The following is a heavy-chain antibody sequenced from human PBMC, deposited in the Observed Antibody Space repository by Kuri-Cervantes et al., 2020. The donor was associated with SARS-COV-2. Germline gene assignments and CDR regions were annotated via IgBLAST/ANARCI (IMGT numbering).Heavy chain of an antibody. CDR3: AREEYCSSTSGYKLSWFDP. J-gene: IGHJ5*02. CDR1: GGSVSSGSYY. Sequence: GSLRLSCAVSGGSVSSGSYYWSWIRQTPGKGLEWIGYIYYSGNTNYNPSLQSRITISVDTSKNQFSLKLSSVTAADTAVYYCAREEYCSSTSGYKLSWFDPWGQGTLVTVSS. D-gene: IGHD2-2*02. CDR2: IYYSGNT. V-gene: IGHV4-61*01.